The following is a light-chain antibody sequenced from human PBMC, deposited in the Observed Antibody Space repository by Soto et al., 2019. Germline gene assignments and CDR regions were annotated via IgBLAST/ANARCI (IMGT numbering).Light chain of an antibody. CDR1: QSVSSN. CDR3: QRYNNWPPWT. V-gene: IGKV3-15*01. CDR2: GAS. J-gene: IGKJ1*01. Sequence: EIVMTQSPATLSVSPGERATLSCRASQSVSSNLAWYQQKPGQAPRLLIYGASIRATGIPARFSGSGSGTNFTLTISSLQSEDFAVYYCQRYNNWPPWTFGQGTKVEVK.